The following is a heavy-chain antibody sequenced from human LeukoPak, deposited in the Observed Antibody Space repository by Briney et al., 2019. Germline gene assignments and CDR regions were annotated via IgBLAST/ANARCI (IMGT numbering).Heavy chain of an antibody. CDR2: LTPRGDIT. J-gene: IGHJ4*02. V-gene: IGHV1-46*01. Sequence: ASVKVSCKASGHTFTNYHIHWVQQAPGQGLEWMGILTPRGDITNYAQKFQGRVTMTRDTSTSTIYMELSSLRSEDTAVYYCARGGQRWLQFPYDYWGQGTVVTVSS. D-gene: IGHD5-24*01. CDR3: ARGGQRWLQFPYDY. CDR1: GHTFTNYH.